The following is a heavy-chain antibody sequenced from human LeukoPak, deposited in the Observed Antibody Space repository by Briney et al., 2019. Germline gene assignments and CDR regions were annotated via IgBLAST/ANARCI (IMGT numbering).Heavy chain of an antibody. CDR2: IYTDRST. V-gene: IGHV3-53*01. Sequence: GGSLRLSCAASGFTVSTSYMSWVRQAPGKGLERVSVIYTDRSTYYADSVKGRFTISRDNSKNTLYLQMNSLRPEDTAFYYCARRYYAMDVWGQGTTVTVSS. CDR1: GFTVSTSY. J-gene: IGHJ6*02. CDR3: ARRYYAMDV.